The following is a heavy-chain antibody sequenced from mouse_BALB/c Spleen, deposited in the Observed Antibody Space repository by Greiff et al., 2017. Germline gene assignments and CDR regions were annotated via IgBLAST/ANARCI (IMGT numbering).Heavy chain of an antibody. J-gene: IGHJ2*01. CDR3: ARDGNDY. Sequence: EVMLVESGGGLVQPGGSLKLSCAASGFTFSSYGMSWVRQTPDKRLELVATINSNGGSTYYPDSVKGRFTISRDNAKNTLYLQMSSLKSEDTAMYYCARDGNDYWGQGTTLTVSS. V-gene: IGHV5-6-3*01. CDR2: INSNGGST. CDR1: GFTFSSYG. D-gene: IGHD2-1*01.